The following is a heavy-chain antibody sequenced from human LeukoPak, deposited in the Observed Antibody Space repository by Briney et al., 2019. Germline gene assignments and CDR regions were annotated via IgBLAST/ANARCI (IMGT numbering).Heavy chain of an antibody. Sequence: ASETLSLTCAVYGGSFSGYYWSWIRQPPGKGLEWIGEINHSGSTNYNPSLKSRVTISVDTSKNQFSLKLSSVTAADAAVYYCARGSRVFGVVIPWGQGTLVTVSS. CDR1: GGSFSGYY. V-gene: IGHV4-34*01. CDR3: ARGSRVFGVVIP. D-gene: IGHD3-3*01. CDR2: INHSGST. J-gene: IGHJ4*02.